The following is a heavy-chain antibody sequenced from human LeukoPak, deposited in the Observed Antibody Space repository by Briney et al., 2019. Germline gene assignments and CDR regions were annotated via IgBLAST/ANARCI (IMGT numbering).Heavy chain of an antibody. CDR1: GGSFSGYY. CDR2: INHSGST. CDR3: ARGSATNLPYYFDY. V-gene: IGHV4-34*01. D-gene: IGHD4-17*01. Sequence: PSETLSLTCAVYGGSFSGYYWSWIRQPPGKGLEWIGEINHSGSTNYNPSLKSRVTISVDTSKNQFSLKLSSVTAADTAVYYCARGSATNLPYYFDYWGQGTLVTVSS. J-gene: IGHJ4*02.